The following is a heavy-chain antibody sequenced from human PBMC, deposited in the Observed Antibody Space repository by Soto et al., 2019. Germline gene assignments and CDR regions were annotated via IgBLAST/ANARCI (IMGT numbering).Heavy chain of an antibody. J-gene: IGHJ6*02. CDR2: IVVGSGNT. D-gene: IGHD6-19*01. Sequence: SVKVSCKASGFTFTSSAVQWVRQARGQRLEWIGWIVVGSGNTNYAQKFQERVTITRDMSTSTAYMELSSLRSEDTAVYYCAAKQPGSGWYYYYYGMDVWGQGTTVTVSS. V-gene: IGHV1-58*01. CDR1: GFTFTSSA. CDR3: AAKQPGSGWYYYYYGMDV.